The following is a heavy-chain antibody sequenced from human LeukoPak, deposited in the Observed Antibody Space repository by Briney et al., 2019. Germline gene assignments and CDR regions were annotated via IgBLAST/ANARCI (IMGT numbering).Heavy chain of an antibody. CDR3: ARGSFYTFDI. V-gene: IGHV6-1*01. Sequence: SQTLSLTCGTSGDSVSSNSAAWNWIRQSPSRGLEWLGRTFYRSNWYNDYAPSVKSRITVNPDTSKNQFSLQLNSVTPEDTAVYYCARGSFYTFDIWGQGTMVTVSS. J-gene: IGHJ3*02. CDR2: TFYRSNWYN. D-gene: IGHD2/OR15-2a*01. CDR1: GDSVSSNSAA.